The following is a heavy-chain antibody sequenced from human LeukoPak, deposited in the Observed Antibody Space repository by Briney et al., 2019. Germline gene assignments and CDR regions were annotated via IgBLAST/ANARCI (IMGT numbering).Heavy chain of an antibody. V-gene: IGHV3-48*03. CDR2: ISSSGSTI. CDR1: GFTFSSYE. D-gene: IGHD6-13*01. Sequence: GGSLRLSCAASGFTFSSYEMNWVRQAPGKGLEWVSYISSSGSTIYYADSVKGRFTISRDNAKNSLYLQMNSLRAEDTAVYYCARDLSSSWFDAFDIWGQGTMVTVSS. CDR3: ARDLSSSWFDAFDI. J-gene: IGHJ3*02.